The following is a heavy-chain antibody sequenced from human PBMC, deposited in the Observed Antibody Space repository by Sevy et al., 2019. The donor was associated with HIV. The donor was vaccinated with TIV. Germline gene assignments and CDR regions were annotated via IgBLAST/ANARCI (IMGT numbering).Heavy chain of an antibody. V-gene: IGHV3-11*01. D-gene: IGHD1-26*01. Sequence: GESLKISCIASGFTFKDYYMSWIRQAPGKGLEWGSYISSSRYNSLFYSDSVKGRFTISRDNAKNSLFLEMNDLTADDTALYYCARDAGGTHGHYYAMDVWGQGTTVTVSS. J-gene: IGHJ6*02. CDR1: GFTFKDYY. CDR3: ARDAGGTHGHYYAMDV. CDR2: ISSSRYNSL.